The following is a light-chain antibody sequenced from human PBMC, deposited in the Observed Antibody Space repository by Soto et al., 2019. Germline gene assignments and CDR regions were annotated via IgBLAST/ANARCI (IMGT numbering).Light chain of an antibody. CDR2: KAS. J-gene: IGKJ1*01. Sequence: DIQITQSPSTLSGSLGERVTITCRASQSISSWLAWYQQKPGKAPKLLIYKASSLESGVPSRFSGSGSGTEFTLTISSLQPDDFATYYCQQYHSYPWTFGQGTKVDIK. V-gene: IGKV1-5*03. CDR3: QQYHSYPWT. CDR1: QSISSW.